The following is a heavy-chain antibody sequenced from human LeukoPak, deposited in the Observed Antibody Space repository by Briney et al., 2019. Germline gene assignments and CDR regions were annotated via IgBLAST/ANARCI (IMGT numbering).Heavy chain of an antibody. D-gene: IGHD1-26*01. J-gene: IGHJ4*02. CDR1: GFTFSSYA. V-gene: IGHV3-23*01. Sequence: PGGSLRLSCAASGFTFSSYAMSWVRQAPGKGLEWVSAISGSGGSTYYADSVKGRFIISRDNSNNTLYLQMNSLRAEDTAVYYCAKDREKAVGATIFDHWGQGTLVTVSS. CDR2: ISGSGGST. CDR3: AKDREKAVGATIFDH.